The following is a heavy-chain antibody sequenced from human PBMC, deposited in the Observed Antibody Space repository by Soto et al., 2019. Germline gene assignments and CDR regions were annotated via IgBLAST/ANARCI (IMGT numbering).Heavy chain of an antibody. CDR2: IIPIFGTA. CDR3: ARAKPYCTNGVCYKSDGYYYYSMDV. V-gene: IGHV1-69*06. CDR1: GGTFSSYA. Sequence: SVKVSCKASGGTFSSYAISWVRQAPGQGLEWMGGIIPIFGTANYAQKFQGRVTITADKSTSTAYMELSSLRSEDTAVYYCARAKPYCTNGVCYKSDGYYYYSMDVWGQGTTVTVSS. J-gene: IGHJ6*02. D-gene: IGHD2-8*01.